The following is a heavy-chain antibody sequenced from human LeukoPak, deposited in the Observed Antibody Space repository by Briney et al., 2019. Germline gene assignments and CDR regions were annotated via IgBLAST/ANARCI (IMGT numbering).Heavy chain of an antibody. J-gene: IGHJ5*01. CDR1: GASVSSSTYS. V-gene: IGHV4-39*06. D-gene: IGHD2-2*01. Sequence: PSETLSLTCAVSGASVSSSTYSWGWIRQPPGEGPEWLGSVSHSGATYYNPSLKSRVTISLDTSKNQITLTVTSVTVADTALYFCASRIVVSPTAIETWFDSWGQGTLVTVS. CDR3: ASRIVVSPTAIETWFDS. CDR2: VSHSGAT.